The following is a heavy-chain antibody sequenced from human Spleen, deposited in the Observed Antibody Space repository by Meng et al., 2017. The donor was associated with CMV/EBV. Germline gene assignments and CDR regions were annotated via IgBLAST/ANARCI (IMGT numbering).Heavy chain of an antibody. D-gene: IGHD1-7*01. Sequence: ASGYAFTVFYMHWLRQAPGHGLEWMGWVSPSTGGSRIAQKFQGRVTITTDESTSTAYMELSSLRSEDTAVYYCARNTGRTGTQDFDYWGQGTLVTVSS. CDR2: VSPSTGGS. V-gene: IGHV1-2*02. J-gene: IGHJ4*02. CDR3: ARNTGRTGTQDFDY. CDR1: GYAFTVFY.